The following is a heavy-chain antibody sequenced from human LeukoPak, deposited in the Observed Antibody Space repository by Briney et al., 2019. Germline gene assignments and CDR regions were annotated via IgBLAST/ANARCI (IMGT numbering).Heavy chain of an antibody. V-gene: IGHV4-59*01. Sequence: PSETLSLTCTVSGGSISSYYWSWIRQPPGKGLEWIGNIYDRGSTKYNPSLKSRVTISVDTSKNQFSLRLSSVTAADTAVYYCARGRSFDNWGQGTLVTVSS. CDR1: GGSISSYY. CDR2: IYDRGST. CDR3: ARGRSFDN. J-gene: IGHJ4*02.